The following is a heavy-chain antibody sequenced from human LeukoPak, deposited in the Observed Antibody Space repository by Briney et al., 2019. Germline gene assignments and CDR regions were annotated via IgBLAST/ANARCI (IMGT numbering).Heavy chain of an antibody. CDR2: IRYDGSNK. J-gene: IGHJ4*02. V-gene: IGHV3-30*02. D-gene: IGHD6-13*01. CDR1: GFTFSSYG. Sequence: GGSLRLSCAASGFTFSSYGMHWVRQAPGKGLEWVAFIRYDGSNKYYADSVKGRFTISRDNAKNSLYLQMNSLRAEDMALYYCAKDVSSSWYGNYFDYWGQGTLVTVSS. CDR3: AKDVSSSWYGNYFDY.